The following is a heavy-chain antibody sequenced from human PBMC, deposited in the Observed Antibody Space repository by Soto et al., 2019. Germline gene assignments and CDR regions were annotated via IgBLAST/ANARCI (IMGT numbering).Heavy chain of an antibody. CDR3: EYLQVTVAGTTPFDS. CDR2: ISYDGSNK. CDR1: GFTFSSYG. J-gene: IGHJ5*01. V-gene: IGHV3-30*03. D-gene: IGHD6-19*01. Sequence: GGSLRLSCAASGFTFSSYGMHWVRQAPGKGLEWVAVISYDGSNKYYADSVKGRFTISRDNSKNTLYLQMNSLRAEDTAVYYFEYLQVTVAGTTPFDSWGQGTLVTVSS.